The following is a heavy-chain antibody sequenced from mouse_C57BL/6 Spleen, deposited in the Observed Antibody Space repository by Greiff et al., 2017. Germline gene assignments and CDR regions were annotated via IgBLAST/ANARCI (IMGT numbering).Heavy chain of an antibody. CDR3: ARGGYDYDDGYFDY. CDR2: IYPGSGST. Sequence: QVQLQQPGAELVKPGASVKMSCKASGYTFTSYWITWVKQRPGQGLEWIGDIYPGSGSTNYNEKFKSKATLTVDTSSSTAYMQLSSLTSEDSAVYYCARGGYDYDDGYFDYWGQGTTLTVSS. J-gene: IGHJ2*01. D-gene: IGHD2-4*01. V-gene: IGHV1-55*01. CDR1: GYTFTSYW.